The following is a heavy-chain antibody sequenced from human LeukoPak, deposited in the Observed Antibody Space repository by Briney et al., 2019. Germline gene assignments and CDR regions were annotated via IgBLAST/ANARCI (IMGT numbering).Heavy chain of an antibody. Sequence: GASVKVSCKASGYTFTSYGISWVRQAPGQGLEWMGWINPNSGGTNYAQKFQGRVTMTRDTSISTAYMELSRLRSDDTAVYYCATLSSSWTYDYWGQGTLVTVSS. J-gene: IGHJ4*02. CDR2: INPNSGGT. D-gene: IGHD6-13*01. CDR3: ATLSSSWTYDY. CDR1: GYTFTSYG. V-gene: IGHV1-2*02.